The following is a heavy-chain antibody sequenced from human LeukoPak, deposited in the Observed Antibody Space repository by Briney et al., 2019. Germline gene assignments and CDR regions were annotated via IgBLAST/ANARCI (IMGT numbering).Heavy chain of an antibody. Sequence: SETLSLTCAVYGGSFSGYYWSWIRQPPGKGLEWIGEINHSGSTNYNPSLKSRVTISVDTSKNQFSLKLSSVTAADTAVYYCVGEWQQLGFDPWGQGTLVTVSS. CDR1: GGSFSGYY. V-gene: IGHV4-34*01. D-gene: IGHD6-13*01. CDR2: INHSGST. J-gene: IGHJ5*02. CDR3: VGEWQQLGFDP.